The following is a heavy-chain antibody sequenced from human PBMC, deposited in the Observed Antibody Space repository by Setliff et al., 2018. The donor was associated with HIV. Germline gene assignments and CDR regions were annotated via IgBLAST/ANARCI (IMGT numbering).Heavy chain of an antibody. Sequence: PSETLSLTCNVSGGSIRSRSFYWGWIRQPPGTGLEWIGSIYYFGATYYNPSLKSRASISLDTSENHFSLKLYSVTAADTAVYYCVGGFWSGPLFDPWGRGTLVTVSS. J-gene: IGHJ5*01. CDR2: IYYFGAT. CDR1: GGSIRSRSFY. CDR3: VGGFWSGPLFDP. V-gene: IGHV4-39*02. D-gene: IGHD3-3*01.